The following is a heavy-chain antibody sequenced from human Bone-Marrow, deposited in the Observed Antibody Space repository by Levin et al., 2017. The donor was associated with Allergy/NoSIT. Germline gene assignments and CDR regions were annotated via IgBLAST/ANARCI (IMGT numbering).Heavy chain of an antibody. V-gene: IGHV3-33*06. Sequence: PSGGSLRLSCAASGFTFSSYGMHWVRQAPGKGLEWVAVIWYDGSDKYYVDSVKGRFTISRDNSKKTLYLQMNSLRAEDTAVYYCAKAVAGTGTPHLWGQGTLVTVSS. J-gene: IGHJ4*02. CDR2: IWYDGSDK. D-gene: IGHD6-19*01. CDR3: AKAVAGTGTPHL. CDR1: GFTFSSYG.